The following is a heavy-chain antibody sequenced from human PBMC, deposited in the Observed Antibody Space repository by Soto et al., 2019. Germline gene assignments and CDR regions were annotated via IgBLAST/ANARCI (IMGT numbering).Heavy chain of an antibody. V-gene: IGHV3-48*03. Sequence: PGGSLRLSCAASGFTFSSYEMNWVRQAPGKGLEWVSYISSSGSTIYYADSVKGRFTISRDNAKNSLYLQMNSLRAEDTAVYYCARDLEVVAARYGMDVWGQGTTVTVSS. D-gene: IGHD2-15*01. CDR3: ARDLEVVAARYGMDV. CDR1: GFTFSSYE. J-gene: IGHJ6*02. CDR2: ISSSGSTI.